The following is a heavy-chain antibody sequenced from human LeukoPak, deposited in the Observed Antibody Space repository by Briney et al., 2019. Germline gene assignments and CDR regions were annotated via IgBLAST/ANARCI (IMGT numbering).Heavy chain of an antibody. D-gene: IGHD3-16*02. CDR2: INHSGST. J-gene: IGHJ5*02. Sequence: PSETLSLTCAVYGGSFSGYYWSWIRQPPGKGLEWIGEINHSGSTNYNPSLKSRVTISVDTSKNQFSLKLSSVTAADTAVYYCARQGIMITFGGVIVANWFDPWGQGTLVTVSS. V-gene: IGHV4-34*01. CDR3: ARQGIMITFGGVIVANWFDP. CDR1: GGSFSGYY.